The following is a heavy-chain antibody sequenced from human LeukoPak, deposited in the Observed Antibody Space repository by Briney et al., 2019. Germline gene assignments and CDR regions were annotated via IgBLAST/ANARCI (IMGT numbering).Heavy chain of an antibody. D-gene: IGHD3-16*01. Sequence: GSLRLSCAASGFTFSDYYMSWIRQAPGKGLGWVSYISSSGTTIYNADSVKGRFTISRDNAKNSLYLQMSSLRAEDTAVYYCAGLMGDRTPGYWGQGTLVTVSS. CDR1: GFTFSDYY. J-gene: IGHJ4*02. V-gene: IGHV3-11*04. CDR2: ISSSGTTI. CDR3: AGLMGDRTPGY.